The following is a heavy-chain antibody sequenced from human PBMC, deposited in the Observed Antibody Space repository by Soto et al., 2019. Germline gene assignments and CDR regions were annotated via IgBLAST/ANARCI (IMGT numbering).Heavy chain of an antibody. V-gene: IGHV4-59*11. D-gene: IGHD6-19*01. Sequence: PSETLSLTCTVSGGSINGHYWIWIRQSPGKGLEWIGHIFYSGSTNYNPSLKSRVTLSADTSKNQFSLRLSSVTAADTAVYYCARVGSSGWSPDYWGQGILVTVSS. CDR2: IFYSGST. CDR1: GGSINGHY. J-gene: IGHJ4*02. CDR3: ARVGSSGWSPDY.